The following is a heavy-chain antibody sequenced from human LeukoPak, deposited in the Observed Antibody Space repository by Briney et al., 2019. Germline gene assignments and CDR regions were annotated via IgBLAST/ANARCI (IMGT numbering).Heavy chain of an antibody. J-gene: IGHJ3*02. Sequence: PGASVKVSCKASGGTFSSYAISWVRQAPGQGLEWMGGIIPIFGTANYAQKFQGRVTITADESTSTAYMELSSLRSEDTAVYYCARPTIFGVVIGAFDIWGQGTMVTVSS. CDR2: IIPIFGTA. V-gene: IGHV1-69*13. D-gene: IGHD3-3*01. CDR3: ARPTIFGVVIGAFDI. CDR1: GGTFSSYA.